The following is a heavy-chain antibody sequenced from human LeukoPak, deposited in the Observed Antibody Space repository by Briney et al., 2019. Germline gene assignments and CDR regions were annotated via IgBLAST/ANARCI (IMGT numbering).Heavy chain of an antibody. V-gene: IGHV3-30*18. CDR2: ISYDGSNK. Sequence: GRSLRLSCAASGFTFSSYGMHWVRQAPGKGLEWVAVISYDGSNKYYADSVKGRFTISRDNSKNTLYLQMNSLRAEDTAMYCCAKDRPPNLTEPLLYGDAFDICGQGTMATVPS. CDR3: AKDRPPNLTEPLLYGDAFDI. D-gene: IGHD2/OR15-2a*01. CDR1: GFTFSSYG. J-gene: IGHJ3*02.